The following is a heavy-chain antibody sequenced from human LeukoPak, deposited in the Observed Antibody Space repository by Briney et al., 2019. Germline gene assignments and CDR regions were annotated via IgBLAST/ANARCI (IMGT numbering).Heavy chain of an antibody. CDR2: ISYSGGT. V-gene: IGHV4-59*08. Sequence: PSETLSLTCTVSGGSISNYYWSWIRQPPGTGLEEIGYISYSGGTNYNPSLKSRVTISLDTSKNQFSLKLSSVTAADTAVYYCAGHHPRNTVDFWGQGTLVTVSS. CDR3: AGHHPRNTVDF. J-gene: IGHJ4*02. D-gene: IGHD2-8*02. CDR1: GGSISNYY.